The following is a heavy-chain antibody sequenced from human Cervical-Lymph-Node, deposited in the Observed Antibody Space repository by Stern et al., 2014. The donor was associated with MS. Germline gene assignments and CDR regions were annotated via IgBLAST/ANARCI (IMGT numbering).Heavy chain of an antibody. Sequence: EVQLVESGGGLVQPGGSLRLSCVVSGFTFSRTWMHWVRPGPGKGLVWVSRINSDGSDIKYADSVKGRFTISRDNAKNTLYLQMNSLRAEDTAVYYCARDGGTQYSTDFDYWGQGTLVTVSS. D-gene: IGHD6-6*01. CDR2: INSDGSDI. CDR1: GFTFSRTW. J-gene: IGHJ4*02. V-gene: IGHV3-74*03. CDR3: ARDGGTQYSTDFDY.